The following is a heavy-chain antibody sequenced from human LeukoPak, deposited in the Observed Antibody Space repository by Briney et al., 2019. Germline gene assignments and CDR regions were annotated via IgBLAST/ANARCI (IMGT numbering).Heavy chain of an antibody. V-gene: IGHV5-51*01. CDR1: GYSFTSYW. CDR3: ARHGSGYSYGTLGSAYYYGMDV. D-gene: IGHD5-18*01. CDR2: IYPGDSDT. J-gene: IGHJ6*02. Sequence: LGESLKISCQGSGYSFTSYWIGWVRQMPGKGLEWMGIIYPGDSDTRYSPSFQGQVTISADKSISTAYLQWSSLRASDTAMYYCARHGSGYSYGTLGSAYYYGMDVWGQGTTVTVSS.